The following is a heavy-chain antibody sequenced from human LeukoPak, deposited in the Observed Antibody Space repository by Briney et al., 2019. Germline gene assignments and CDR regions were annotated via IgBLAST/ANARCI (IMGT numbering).Heavy chain of an antibody. CDR3: ATHEYSSLFDY. V-gene: IGHV4-39*07. D-gene: IGHD6-6*01. CDR1: GGSISSSSYN. CDR2: IYNSGTT. Sequence: SETLSLTCTVSGGSISSSSYNWGWIRQPPRKGLEWIGSIYNSGTTSYNPSLKSRVTISIDTSKSQFSLKLSSVTAADTAVYYCATHEYSSLFDYWGQGNLVTVSS. J-gene: IGHJ4*02.